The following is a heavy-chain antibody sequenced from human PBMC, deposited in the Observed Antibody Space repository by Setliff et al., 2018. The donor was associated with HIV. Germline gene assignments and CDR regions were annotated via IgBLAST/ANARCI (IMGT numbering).Heavy chain of an antibody. CDR3: ARGALLAVFDFDH. V-gene: IGHV1-3*01. D-gene: IGHD3-10*01. Sequence: ASVKVSCKASGYTFTTYSLHWVRQAPGHSLEWMGWINVGNGDTKYSPELQGRISITRDTSANTAYMELSSLRSDDTAVYFCARGALLAVFDFDHWGQGTQFTVSS. J-gene: IGHJ4*02. CDR2: INVGNGDT. CDR1: GYTFTTYS.